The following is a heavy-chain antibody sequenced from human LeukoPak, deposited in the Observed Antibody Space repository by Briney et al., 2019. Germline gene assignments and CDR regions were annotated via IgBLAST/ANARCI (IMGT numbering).Heavy chain of an antibody. CDR1: GFTFSSYS. CDR2: ISSSSSYI. V-gene: IGHV3-21*01. Sequence: PGGSLRLSCAASGFTFSSYSMNWVRQAPGKGLEWVSSISSSSSYIYYADSVKGRFTISRDNAKNSLYLKMNSLRAEDTAVYYCASDGYSSGWYEGYWGQGPLVTVSS. J-gene: IGHJ4*02. CDR3: ASDGYSSGWYEGY. D-gene: IGHD6-19*01.